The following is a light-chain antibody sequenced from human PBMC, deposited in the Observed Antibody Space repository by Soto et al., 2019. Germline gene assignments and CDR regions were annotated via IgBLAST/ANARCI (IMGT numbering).Light chain of an antibody. CDR1: QSVTNNF. J-gene: IGKJ3*01. Sequence: IVLTQSPGTLSLSPGERATLSCGASQSVTNNFLAWYQQKPGQAPRLLIYGASSRATGVTDRVSGSGCGTEFTVTISGLEPGDLAVYYCQQYGTHPVTFGPGTKVNIK. CDR3: QQYGTHPVT. V-gene: IGKV3-20*01. CDR2: GAS.